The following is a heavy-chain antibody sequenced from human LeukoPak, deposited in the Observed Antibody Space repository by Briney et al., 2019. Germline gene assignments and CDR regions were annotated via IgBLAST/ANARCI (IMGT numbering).Heavy chain of an antibody. Sequence: GRSLRLSCAASGFTFSRFWMSWVRQAPGKGREWVANIREDGSEKHYVDSVKGRFTISRDNAKDSLYLQMNGLRAEDTAVYYCASGGHLDFWGQGTPVTVAS. CDR2: IREDGSEK. V-gene: IGHV3-7*03. J-gene: IGHJ4*02. CDR3: ASGGHLDF. D-gene: IGHD3-16*01. CDR1: GFTFSRFW.